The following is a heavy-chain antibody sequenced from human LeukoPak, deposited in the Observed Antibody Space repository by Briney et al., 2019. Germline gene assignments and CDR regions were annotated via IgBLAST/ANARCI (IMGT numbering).Heavy chain of an antibody. J-gene: IGHJ4*02. CDR3: ARFGSGSYLASQRDY. CDR2: IIPIFGTA. D-gene: IGHD3-10*01. Sequence: SVKVSSKASGGTFSSYAISWVRQAPGQGLEWTGGIIPIFGTANYAQKFQGRVTITADESTSTAYMELSSLRSEDTAVYYCARFGSGSYLASQRDYWGQGTLVTVSS. V-gene: IGHV1-69*13. CDR1: GGTFSSYA.